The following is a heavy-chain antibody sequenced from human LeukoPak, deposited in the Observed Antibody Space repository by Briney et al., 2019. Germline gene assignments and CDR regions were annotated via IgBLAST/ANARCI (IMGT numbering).Heavy chain of an antibody. D-gene: IGHD3-10*01. Sequence: GGSLRLSCAASGFTFSSYSMNWVRQAPGKGLEWVSYISSSSTIYYADSVKGRFTISRDNAKNSLYLQMNSLRAEDTAVYYCAREGYYGSGSPNWFDPWGQGTLVTVSS. V-gene: IGHV3-48*01. CDR1: GFTFSSYS. J-gene: IGHJ5*02. CDR3: AREGYYGSGSPNWFDP. CDR2: ISSSSTI.